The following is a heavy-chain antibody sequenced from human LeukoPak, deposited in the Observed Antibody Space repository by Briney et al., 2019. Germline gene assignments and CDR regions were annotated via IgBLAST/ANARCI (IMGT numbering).Heavy chain of an antibody. V-gene: IGHV1-2*06. Sequence: ASVKVSCKASGYTFTGYYMNWVRQAPGQGLEWMGRINPNGGGTNYAQKFQGRVTMTRDTSISTAYMELSRLRSDDTAVYYCARVGDGLNDAFDIWGQGTMVTVSS. J-gene: IGHJ3*02. CDR2: INPNGGGT. CDR1: GYTFTGYY. CDR3: ARVGDGLNDAFDI. D-gene: IGHD5-24*01.